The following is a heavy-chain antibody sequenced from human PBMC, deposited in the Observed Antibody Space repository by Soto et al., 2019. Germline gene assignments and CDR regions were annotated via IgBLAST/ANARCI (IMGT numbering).Heavy chain of an antibody. CDR3: AKGSAAARPYYFDY. Sequence: GGSLRLSCAASGFTYNSYAMNWVRQAPGMGLEWVSGIPGSGGGTYYADSVKGRFTFSRDNSKNTLYLEMNSLRAEDTAVYYCAKGSAAARPYYFDYRGQGTLVTVSS. CDR2: IPGSGGGT. J-gene: IGHJ4*02. D-gene: IGHD6-13*01. CDR1: GFTYNSYA. V-gene: IGHV3-23*01.